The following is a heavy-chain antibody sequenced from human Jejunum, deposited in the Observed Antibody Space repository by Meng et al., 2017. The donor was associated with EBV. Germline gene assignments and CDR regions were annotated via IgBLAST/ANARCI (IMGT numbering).Heavy chain of an antibody. CDR1: GDSIISTDTW. J-gene: IGHJ4*02. D-gene: IGHD3-16*01. CDR3: ARGSHYTWDV. V-gene: IGHV4-4*02. CDR2: IFHAGNT. Sequence: QVQLQESCPGLVKPSGTLSLTCGVSGDSIISTDTWWSWVRQPPGKGLEWIGEIFHAGNTNCNPSLKSQVTMSVDTSKNQFSLNLSSVTAADSAVYYCARGSHYTWDVWGQGTLVTVSS.